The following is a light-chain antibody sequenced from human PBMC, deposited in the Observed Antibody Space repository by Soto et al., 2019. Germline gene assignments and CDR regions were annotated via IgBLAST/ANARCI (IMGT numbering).Light chain of an antibody. V-gene: IGLV2-8*01. CDR3: SSYAGSNTDVV. Sequence: QSALTQPPSASGSPGQSVTISCTGTSSDVGGYFSWYQQHPGKAPKLMIYEVTKRPSGVPDRFSGSKSGNTASLTVSGLQAEDEADYYCSSYAGSNTDVVFGGGTKVTVL. J-gene: IGLJ2*01. CDR1: SSDVGGY. CDR2: EVT.